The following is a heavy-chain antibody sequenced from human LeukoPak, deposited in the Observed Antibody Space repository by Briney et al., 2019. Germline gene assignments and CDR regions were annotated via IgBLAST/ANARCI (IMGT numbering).Heavy chain of an antibody. D-gene: IGHD3-22*01. J-gene: IGHJ3*02. Sequence: GASVKVSCKASGYTFTSNGISWVRQAPGQGLEWMGWISAYNGNTNYAQKLQGRVTMTTDTSTSTAYMELRSLRSDDTAVYYCARNYYYDSSGYYKAGNAFDIWGQGTMITVSS. CDR3: ARNYYYDSSGYYKAGNAFDI. CDR2: ISAYNGNT. CDR1: GYTFTSNG. V-gene: IGHV1-18*01.